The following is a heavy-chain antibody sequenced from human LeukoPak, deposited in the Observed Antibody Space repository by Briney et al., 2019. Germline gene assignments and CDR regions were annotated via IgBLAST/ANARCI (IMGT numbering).Heavy chain of an antibody. CDR1: GGSISSSSYY. V-gene: IGHV4-39*01. CDR2: IYYSGST. Sequence: SETLSLTCTVSGGSISSSSYYWGWIRQPPGKGLEWIGSIYYSGSTYYNPSLKSRVTISVDTSKNQFSLKLSSVTAADTAVYYCARHGQDSSGYYYTSGYWGQGTLVTVSS. CDR3: ARHGQDSSGYYYTSGY. D-gene: IGHD3-22*01. J-gene: IGHJ4*02.